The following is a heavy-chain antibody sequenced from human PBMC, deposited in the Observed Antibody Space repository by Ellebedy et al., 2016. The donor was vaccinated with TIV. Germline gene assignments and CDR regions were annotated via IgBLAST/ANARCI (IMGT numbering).Heavy chain of an antibody. CDR3: AKGPVQRPVGNWFDP. V-gene: IGHV3-23*01. CDR2: ISGSGGST. CDR1: GFTFSSYA. J-gene: IGHJ5*02. D-gene: IGHD3-16*01. Sequence: GESLKISXAASGFTFSSYAMSCVRQAPGKGLEWVSAISGSGGSTYYADSVKGRFTISRDNSKNTLYLQMNSLRAEDTAVYYCAKGPVQRPVGNWFDPWGQGTLVTVSS.